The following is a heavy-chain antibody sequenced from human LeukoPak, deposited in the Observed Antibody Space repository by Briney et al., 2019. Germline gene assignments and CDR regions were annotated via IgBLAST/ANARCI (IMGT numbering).Heavy chain of an antibody. CDR1: AFTFSIYA. CDR3: AKGRKSYYYGMDV. CDR2: ISGSGGST. V-gene: IGHV3-23*01. J-gene: IGHJ6*02. Sequence: GGSLRLSCAASAFTFSIYAMNWVRQAPGKGLEWVSGISGSGGSTYYADSVKGRFTISRDNSKNTLYLQMNSLRAEDTAVYHCAKGRKSYYYGMDVWGQGTTVTVSS.